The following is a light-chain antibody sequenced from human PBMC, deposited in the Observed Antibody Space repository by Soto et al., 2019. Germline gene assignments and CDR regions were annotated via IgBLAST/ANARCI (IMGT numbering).Light chain of an antibody. CDR3: QQYDTSPRT. Sequence: EIVLTQSPGTLSLSPGERATLSCRASQSVSSNYLAWYQQKRGQAPRLLIYGASSRATGIPTRFSGSGSGTDFTLTIIRLEREDFAVYYCQQYDTSPRTFGQGTKVEI. J-gene: IGKJ1*01. V-gene: IGKV3-20*01. CDR1: QSVSSNY. CDR2: GAS.